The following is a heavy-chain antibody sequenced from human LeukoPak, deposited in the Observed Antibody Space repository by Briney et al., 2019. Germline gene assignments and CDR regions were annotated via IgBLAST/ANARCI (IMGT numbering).Heavy chain of an antibody. CDR3: ARGPRRDARSKRFDP. V-gene: IGHV4-30-2*01. Sequence: SQTLSLTCAVSGGSISGGGYSWSWIRQPPGKGLEWIGYIYHSGSTYYNPSLKSRVTISVDTSKNQFSLKLSSVTAADTAVYYCARGPRRDARSKRFDPWGQGTLVTVSS. J-gene: IGHJ5*02. CDR2: IYHSGST. CDR1: GGSISGGGYS. D-gene: IGHD1-14*01.